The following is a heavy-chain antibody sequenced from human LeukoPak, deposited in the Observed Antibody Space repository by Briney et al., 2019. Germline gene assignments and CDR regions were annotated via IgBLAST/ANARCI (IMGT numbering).Heavy chain of an antibody. V-gene: IGHV1-18*01. CDR2: ISAYNGNT. Sequence: ASVKVSCKASGYTFTSNGISWVRQAPGQGLEWMGWISAYNGNTNYAQKLQGRVTMTTDTSTSTAYMELRSLRSDDTAVYYCARDRPGIAAAGTLINFDYWGQGTLATVSS. D-gene: IGHD6-13*01. CDR3: ARDRPGIAAAGTLINFDY. CDR1: GYTFTSNG. J-gene: IGHJ4*02.